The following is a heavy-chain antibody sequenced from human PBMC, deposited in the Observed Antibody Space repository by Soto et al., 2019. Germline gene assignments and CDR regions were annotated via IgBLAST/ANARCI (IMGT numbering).Heavy chain of an antibody. CDR3: ASMSSAFISMYNWFDP. CDR1: GYTLTDYV. CDR2: ISFKNGNT. Sequence: GASVKVSCKASGYTLTDYVITWVRQAPGQGLEWMGWISFKNGNTNYAQKLQGRVTMTTDTSASTAYMELRSLRSDDTAVYYCASMSSAFISMYNWFDPWGQGSLVTVSS. V-gene: IGHV1-18*01. D-gene: IGHD3-22*01. J-gene: IGHJ5*02.